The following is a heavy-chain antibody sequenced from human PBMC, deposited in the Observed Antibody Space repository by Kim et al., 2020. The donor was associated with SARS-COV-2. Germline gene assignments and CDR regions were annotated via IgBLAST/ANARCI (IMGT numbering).Heavy chain of an antibody. CDR2: IYSGGST. V-gene: IGHV3-66*02. D-gene: IGHD4-17*01. Sequence: GGSLRLSCVASGFTVSSNYMSWVRQAPGKGLGWVSVIYSGGSTYYADSVKGRFTISRDSSKNTLYLQMNSLRAEDTAVYYCAREAGYGGNYYFDYWGQGTLVTVSS. J-gene: IGHJ4*02. CDR3: AREAGYGGNYYFDY. CDR1: GFTVSSNY.